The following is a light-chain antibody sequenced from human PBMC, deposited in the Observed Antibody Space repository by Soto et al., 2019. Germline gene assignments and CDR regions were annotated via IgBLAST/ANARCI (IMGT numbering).Light chain of an antibody. CDR2: DAS. Sequence: EIVLTQSPATLSLSPGERATLSCRASQSVSSYLAWYQQKPGQAPRLLIYDASNRATGIPARFSGSGSGTDFTLTISSLEPEDFAVYYCQQRSNWPLLITFCQGTRLEIK. CDR3: QQRSNWPLLIT. J-gene: IGKJ5*01. CDR1: QSVSSY. V-gene: IGKV3-11*01.